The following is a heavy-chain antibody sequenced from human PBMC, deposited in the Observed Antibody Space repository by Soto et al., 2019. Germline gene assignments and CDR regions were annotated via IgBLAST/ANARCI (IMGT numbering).Heavy chain of an antibody. V-gene: IGHV3-74*01. D-gene: IGHD3-22*01. CDR2: INSDGSST. CDR1: GFTFSSYW. J-gene: IGHJ3*02. CDR3: ARDDDKPDNALDM. Sequence: SGGSLRLSCAASGFTFSSYWMHWVRQAPGKGLVWVSRINSDGSSTSYADSVKGRFTISRDNAKNTLYLQIDSLRVEDTALYLCARDDDKPDNALDMWGQGTMVTVSS.